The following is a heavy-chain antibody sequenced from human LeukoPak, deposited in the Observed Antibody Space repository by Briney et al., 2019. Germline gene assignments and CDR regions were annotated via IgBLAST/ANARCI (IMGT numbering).Heavy chain of an antibody. CDR2: ISSSGSTI. Sequence: PGGSLRLSCAASGFTFSDYYMSWIRQAPGKGLEWVSYISSSGSTIYYADSVKGRFTISRDNAKNSLYLQMNSLRAEDTAVHYCARDVRDRDSYGMDVWGQGTTVTVSS. V-gene: IGHV3-11*01. CDR1: GFTFSDYY. CDR3: ARDVRDRDSYGMDV. J-gene: IGHJ6*02. D-gene: IGHD2-21*02.